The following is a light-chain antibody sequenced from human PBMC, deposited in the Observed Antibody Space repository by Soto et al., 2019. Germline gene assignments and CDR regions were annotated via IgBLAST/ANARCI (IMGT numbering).Light chain of an antibody. CDR3: QQSYSTPAWT. J-gene: IGKJ1*01. V-gene: IGKV1-39*01. CDR2: DSS. Sequence: SRSISSWLAWYQQKPGEAPTLLVYDSSTLQSGVPSRFSGSGFGEEFTLTVSSLQHEDFATYYCQQSYSTPAWTFGEGTKVDIK. CDR1: RSISSW.